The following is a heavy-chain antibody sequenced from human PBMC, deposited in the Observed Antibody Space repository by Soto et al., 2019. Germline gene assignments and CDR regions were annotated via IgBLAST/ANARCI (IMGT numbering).Heavy chain of an antibody. Sequence: EVQLLESGGDFVQPGRSLRLSCAASGFPFSNHAMSWVRQAPGKGVEWLSAISATGGSTYYADSVRGRFSISRDNSQNTVFLQMDSLTAEDTAVYFCAKNYNWNFVVEYWGRGTLVTVS. CDR1: GFPFSNHA. V-gene: IGHV3-23*01. CDR2: ISATGGST. D-gene: IGHD1-7*01. CDR3: AKNYNWNFVVEY. J-gene: IGHJ4*02.